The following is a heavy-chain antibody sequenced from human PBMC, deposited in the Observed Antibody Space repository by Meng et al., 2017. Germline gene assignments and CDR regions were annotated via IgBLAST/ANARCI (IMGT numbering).Heavy chain of an antibody. CDR2: INPSGGST. Sequence: QVQPVQSGAGVKKPGASVKVSCKASGYTFTRYYMHWVRQAPGQGLEWMGIINPSGGSTSYAQKFQGRVTMTRDTSTSTVYMELSSLRSEDTAVYYCAREKYYYDSSGLEDYWGQGTLVTVSS. J-gene: IGHJ4*02. D-gene: IGHD3-22*01. CDR1: GYTFTRYY. CDR3: AREKYYYDSSGLEDY. V-gene: IGHV1-46*01.